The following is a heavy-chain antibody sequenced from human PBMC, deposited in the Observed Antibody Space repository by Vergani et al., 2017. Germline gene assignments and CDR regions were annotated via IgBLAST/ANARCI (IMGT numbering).Heavy chain of an antibody. CDR2: IYYSGST. V-gene: IGHV4-59*01. CDR3: ARGRIAAADKGVYYYGMDV. J-gene: IGHJ6*02. CDR1: GGSISSYY. Sequence: QVQLQESGPGLVKPSETLSLTCTVSGGSISSYYWSWIRQPPGKGLEWIGYIYYSGSTNYNPSLKSQVTISVDTSKNQFSLKLSSVTAADTAVYYCARGRIAAADKGVYYYGMDVWGQGTTVTVSS. D-gene: IGHD6-13*01.